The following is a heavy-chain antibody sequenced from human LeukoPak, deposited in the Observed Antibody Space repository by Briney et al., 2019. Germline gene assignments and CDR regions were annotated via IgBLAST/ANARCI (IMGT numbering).Heavy chain of an antibody. CDR1: GFTFSNYE. J-gene: IGHJ4*02. CDR2: ISSSGTII. Sequence: PGGSLRLSCAASGFTFSNYEMNWVRQAPGKGLEWVSYISSSGTIIYYADSVKGRFTISRDNSKNTLYLQMNSLRAEDTAVYYCADRYYYDTSGYSDYWGQGTLVTVSS. CDR3: ADRYYYDTSGYSDY. D-gene: IGHD3-22*01. V-gene: IGHV3-48*03.